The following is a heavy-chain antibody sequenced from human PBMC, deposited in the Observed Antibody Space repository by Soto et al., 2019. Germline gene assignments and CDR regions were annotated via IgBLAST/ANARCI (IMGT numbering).Heavy chain of an antibody. J-gene: IGHJ4*02. Sequence: ASVKVSCKASGYTFTSYTMHWVRQAPGQRLEWMGWINAGNGNTKYSQKLQGRVTITRDTSASTVFIELSSLISEDTALYYCARGQGNSGYDPLDFWGLGTLVTVS. CDR1: GYTFTSYT. CDR3: ARGQGNSGYDPLDF. CDR2: INAGNGNT. D-gene: IGHD5-12*01. V-gene: IGHV1-3*01.